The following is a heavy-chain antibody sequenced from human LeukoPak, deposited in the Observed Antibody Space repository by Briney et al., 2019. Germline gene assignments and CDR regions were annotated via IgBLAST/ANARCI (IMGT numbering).Heavy chain of an antibody. CDR3: ARGPPAVAGTGNWFDP. Sequence: GGSLRLSCAASGFTFSSYSMNWVRQAPGKGLEWVSYISSSSTIYYADSVKGRFTISRDNAKNSLYLQMNSLRAEDTAVYYCARGPPAVAGTGNWFDPWGQGTLVTVSS. J-gene: IGHJ5*02. CDR1: GFTFSSYS. V-gene: IGHV3-48*04. D-gene: IGHD6-19*01. CDR2: ISSSSTI.